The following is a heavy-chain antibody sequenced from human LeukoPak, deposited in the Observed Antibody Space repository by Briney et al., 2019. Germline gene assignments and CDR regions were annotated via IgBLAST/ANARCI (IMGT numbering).Heavy chain of an antibody. CDR3: ARDSRNQPLDY. D-gene: IGHD2-2*01. CDR2: INPSGGST. V-gene: IGHV1-46*01. CDR1: GYTFTSYY. Sequence: ASVKVSCKASGYTFTSYYMHWVRPAPGQGLAWMGIINPSGGSTSYAQKFQGRVTMTRDTSTSTVYMELSSLRSEDTAVYYCARDSRNQPLDYWGQGTLVTVSS. J-gene: IGHJ4*02.